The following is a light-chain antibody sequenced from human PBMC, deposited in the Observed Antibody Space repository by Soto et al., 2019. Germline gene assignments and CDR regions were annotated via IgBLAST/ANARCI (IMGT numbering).Light chain of an antibody. CDR2: KVS. CDR1: QSLVQNDGNTY. Sequence: DIVMIKTPLSSPVTLGQAASISCRTSQSLVQNDGNTYLRWFQQRTGQPPRLLIYKVSDRFSGVPDRFSGSGAGTDFTLTISRVEAEDVGVYYCIQATQSPWTFGQGTKVEIK. CDR3: IQATQSPWT. J-gene: IGKJ1*01. V-gene: IGKV2-24*01.